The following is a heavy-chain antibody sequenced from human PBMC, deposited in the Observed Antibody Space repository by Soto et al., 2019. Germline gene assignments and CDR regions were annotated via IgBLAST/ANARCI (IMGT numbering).Heavy chain of an antibody. CDR1: GGSFIGYY. V-gene: IGHV4-34*01. CDR3: ARGPCTGGSCYLSAFDI. Sequence: SETLSLTCAVYGGSFIGYYWSWIRQPPGKGLEWIGEINHSGSTNYNPSLKSRVTISVDTSKNQFSLKLSSVTAADTAVYYCARGPCTGGSCYLSAFDIWGQGTMVTVSS. J-gene: IGHJ3*02. CDR2: INHSGST. D-gene: IGHD2-15*01.